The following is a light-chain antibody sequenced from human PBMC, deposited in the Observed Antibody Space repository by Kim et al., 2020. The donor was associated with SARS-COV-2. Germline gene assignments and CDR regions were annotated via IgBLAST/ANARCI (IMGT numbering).Light chain of an antibody. V-gene: IGKV1-17*01. CDR3: LQHRTYPIT. CDR2: GAS. J-gene: IGKJ5*01. CDR1: QDIGND. Sequence: ASVGDKVTITCRASQDIGNDLGWYQQSPGRAPKRLIYGASNLQSGVPSRFSGSGSETEFTLTIHSLQPEDFATYFCLQHRTYPITFGQGTRLEIK.